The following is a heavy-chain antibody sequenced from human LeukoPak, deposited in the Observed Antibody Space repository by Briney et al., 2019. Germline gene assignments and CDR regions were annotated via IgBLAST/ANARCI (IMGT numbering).Heavy chain of an antibody. J-gene: IGHJ3*02. V-gene: IGHV3-23*01. D-gene: IGHD6-19*01. CDR3: AKSHYPFSGWFDAFDI. CDR2: LSGSGGST. CDR1: GFTFCSLA. Sequence: PGGSLRLSCAASGFTFCSLAMSWVPPAPGQGLEGGSALSGSGGSTYYADSVKGRITISRDNSKNTLYLQMTSRRAEDTAVYYCAKSHYPFSGWFDAFDIWGQGTMVTVSS.